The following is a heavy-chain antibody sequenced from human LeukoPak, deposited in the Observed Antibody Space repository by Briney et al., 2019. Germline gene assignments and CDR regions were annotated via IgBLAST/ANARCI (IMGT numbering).Heavy chain of an antibody. D-gene: IGHD3-10*01. J-gene: IGHJ4*02. CDR1: GDTFSSYA. CDR3: ARDLTYYGSGSYDY. Sequence: SVKVSCKASGDTFSSYAISWVRQPPGQGFEWMGRIIPIFGTANYAQKFQGRVTITTDESTSTAYMELSSLRSEDTAVYYCARDLTYYGSGSYDYWGQGTLVTVSS. CDR2: IIPIFGTA. V-gene: IGHV1-69*05.